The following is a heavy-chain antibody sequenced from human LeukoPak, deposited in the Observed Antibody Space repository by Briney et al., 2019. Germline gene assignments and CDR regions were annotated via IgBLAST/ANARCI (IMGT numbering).Heavy chain of an antibody. V-gene: IGHV1-18*04. D-gene: IGHD2-2*01. CDR2: ISAYNGNT. CDR3: AREVGYCSSTSCYGTRNYYYYYGMDV. CDR1: GYTFTSYG. Sequence: GASVKVSCKASGYTFTSYGISCVRQAPGQGLEWMGWISAYNGNTNYAQKLQGRVTMTTDTSTSTAYMELRSLRSDDTAVYYCAREVGYCSSTSCYGTRNYYYYYGMDVWGKGTTVTVSS. J-gene: IGHJ6*04.